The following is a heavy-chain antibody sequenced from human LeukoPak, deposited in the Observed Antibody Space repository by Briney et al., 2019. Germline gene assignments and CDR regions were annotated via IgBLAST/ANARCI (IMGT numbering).Heavy chain of an antibody. CDR3: AREAGYSRSHGLLLVDF. CDR2: IKEDGGEI. J-gene: IGHJ4*02. CDR1: GFIFSNFW. D-gene: IGHD3-22*01. V-gene: IGHV3-7*01. Sequence: GGSLRLSCAASGFIFSNFWMSWVRQAPGKGLEWVANIKEDGGEINYLDSVKGRFTISRDNAKNSVYLQMNSLRDEDTALYYCAREAGYSRSHGLLLVDFWGQGTLVTVSS.